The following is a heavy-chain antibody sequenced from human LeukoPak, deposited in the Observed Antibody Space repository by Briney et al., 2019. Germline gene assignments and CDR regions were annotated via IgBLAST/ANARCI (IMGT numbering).Heavy chain of an antibody. V-gene: IGHV3-48*01. CDR2: IDSSAATI. CDR1: GFTFNTYG. CDR3: ATDPRYENYGRHAFDF. D-gene: IGHD3-16*01. J-gene: IGHJ3*01. Sequence: PGGSLRLSCVVSGFTFNTYGMNWVRQAPGKGLECVSYIDSSAATIYYADSVEGRFTISRDNAKNSLFLHMHSLRAEDTAVYYCATDPRYENYGRHAFDFWGQGTMVTVSS.